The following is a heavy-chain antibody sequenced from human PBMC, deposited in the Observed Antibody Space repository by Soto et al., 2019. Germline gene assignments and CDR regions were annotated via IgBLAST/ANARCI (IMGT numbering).Heavy chain of an antibody. D-gene: IGHD2-8*01. Sequence: LSLTCTVSGDSIGTTHSYWAWIRQSPGKGLEWIGNIHYSGSTYYMPSLRSRVTLSVDTSKNQFSLRLTSVTAEDTAVYYCARHEGNGNVWPLDCWGQGILVTVSS. V-gene: IGHV4-39*01. J-gene: IGHJ4*02. CDR1: GDSIGTTHSY. CDR2: IHYSGST. CDR3: ARHEGNGNVWPLDC.